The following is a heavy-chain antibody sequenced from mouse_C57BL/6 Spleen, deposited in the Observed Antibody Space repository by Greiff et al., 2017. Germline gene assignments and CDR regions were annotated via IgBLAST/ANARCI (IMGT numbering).Heavy chain of an antibody. Sequence: QVQLKQSGAELVRPGSSVKLSCKASGYTFTSYWMHWVKQRPIQGLEWIGNIDPSDSETHYNQKFKDKATLTVYKSSSTAYMQLSSLTSQDSAVXYCASRDSSTWFAYWGQGTLVTVSA. J-gene: IGHJ3*01. V-gene: IGHV1-52*01. CDR1: GYTFTSYW. CDR3: ASRDSSTWFAY. D-gene: IGHD3-2*02. CDR2: IDPSDSET.